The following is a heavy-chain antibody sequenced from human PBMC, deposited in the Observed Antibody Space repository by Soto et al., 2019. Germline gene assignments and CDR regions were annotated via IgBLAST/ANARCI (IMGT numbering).Heavy chain of an antibody. J-gene: IGHJ5*02. Sequence: SEALSLTCTVSGASISGFYWSWIRKSAGKGLEWIGRIYATGTTDYNPSLKSRVMMSVDTSKKQFSLKLRSVTAADTAVYYCVRDGTKTLRDWFDPWGQGSSVTVSS. V-gene: IGHV4-4*07. CDR1: GASISGFY. CDR3: VRDGTKTLRDWFDP. CDR2: IYATGTT. D-gene: IGHD1-1*01.